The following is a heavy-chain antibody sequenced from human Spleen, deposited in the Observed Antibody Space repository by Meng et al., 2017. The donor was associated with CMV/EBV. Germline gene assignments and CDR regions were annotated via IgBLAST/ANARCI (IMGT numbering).Heavy chain of an antibody. D-gene: IGHD1-26*01. Sequence: SETLSLTCTVSGVSISSYYWSWIRQPPGKGLEWIGYISYNGRTNYNPSLKSRVTISVDTSKNQLSLKLSSVTAADTAVYYCARAFSGSYSYYYYYGMDVWGQGTTVTVSS. V-gene: IGHV4-59*01. CDR2: ISYNGRT. CDR1: GVSISSYY. CDR3: ARAFSGSYSYYYYYGMDV. J-gene: IGHJ6*02.